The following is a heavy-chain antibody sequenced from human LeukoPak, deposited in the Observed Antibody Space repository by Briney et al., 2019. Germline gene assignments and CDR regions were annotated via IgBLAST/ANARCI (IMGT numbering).Heavy chain of an antibody. J-gene: IGHJ6*03. CDR3: ARAGLYLPSSSWYDRWRYYYYMDV. CDR2: IIPIFGTA. D-gene: IGHD6-13*01. V-gene: IGHV1-69*06. Sequence: GASVKVSCKASGGTFSSYAISWVRQAPGQGLEWMGGIIPIFGTANYAQKFQGRVTITADKSTSTAYMELSSLRSEDTAVYYCARAGLYLPSSSWYDRWRYYYYMDVWGKGTTVTVSS. CDR1: GGTFSSYA.